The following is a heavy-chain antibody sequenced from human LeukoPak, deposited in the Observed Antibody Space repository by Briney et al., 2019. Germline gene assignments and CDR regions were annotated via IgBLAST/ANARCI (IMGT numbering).Heavy chain of an antibody. CDR2: ISGSGGST. D-gene: IGHD1-20*01. CDR1: GFTFSYYA. CDR3: AKDHTVSITYYFDY. V-gene: IGHV3-23*01. J-gene: IGHJ4*02. Sequence: GGSLRLSCAASGFTFSYYAMSWVRQAPGKGLEWVSAISGSGGSTYYADSVKGRFTISRDNSKNTLYLQMNSLRAEDTAAYYCAKDHTVSITYYFDYWGQGTLVTVSS.